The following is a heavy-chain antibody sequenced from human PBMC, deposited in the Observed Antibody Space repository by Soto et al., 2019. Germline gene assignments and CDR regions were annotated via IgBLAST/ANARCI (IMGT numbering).Heavy chain of an antibody. D-gene: IGHD1-26*01. J-gene: IGHJ4*02. V-gene: IGHV4-59*01. Sequence: PSETLSLTCTVSGGSISSYYWSWIRQPPGKGLEWIGYIYYSGSTNYNPSLKSRVTISVDTSKNQFSLKLSSVTAADTAVYYCARGGSIGSCYFSCDYWGQGTLVTVSS. CDR1: GGSISSYY. CDR2: IYYSGST. CDR3: ARGGSIGSCYFSCDY.